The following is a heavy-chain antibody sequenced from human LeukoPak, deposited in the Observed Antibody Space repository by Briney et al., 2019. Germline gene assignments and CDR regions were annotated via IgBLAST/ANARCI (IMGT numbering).Heavy chain of an antibody. CDR1: GFPFGNYA. CDR3: VRGDWLDF. CDR2: IPWNNDII. Sequence: GGSLRLSCVASGFPFGNYAMHWVRHTPRKGLEWVAGIPWNNDIITYADSVRGRFTVSRVNAKNSVYLQMDSLKPEDTALYHCVRGDWLDFWGQGTLVTVSS. V-gene: IGHV3-9*01. J-gene: IGHJ5*01. D-gene: IGHD5-24*01.